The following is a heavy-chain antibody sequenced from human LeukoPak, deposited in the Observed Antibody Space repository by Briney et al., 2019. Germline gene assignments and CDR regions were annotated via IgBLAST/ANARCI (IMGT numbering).Heavy chain of an antibody. CDR3: ARELPSGYFDY. CDR1: GFIFSSYR. CDR2: ISSSSSYI. D-gene: IGHD1-26*01. Sequence: KPGGSQRLSCAASGFIFSSYRMNWDRQAPGKGLEWVSSISSSSSYIYYADSVKGRFTISRDNAKNSLYLQMNSLRAEDTAVYYCARELPSGYFDYWGQGTLVTVSS. J-gene: IGHJ4*02. V-gene: IGHV3-21*01.